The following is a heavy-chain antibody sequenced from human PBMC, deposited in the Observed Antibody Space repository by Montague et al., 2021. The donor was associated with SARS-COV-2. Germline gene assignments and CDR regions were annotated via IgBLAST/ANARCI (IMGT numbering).Heavy chain of an antibody. D-gene: IGHD6-13*01. Sequence: SETLSLTCTVSDGAIGGYYWSWVRQPPGKGLQWVGYVHSGGSASYNPSLKSRVTISVDTSKTQFSLKVNSVTAADTAVYYCARRSGSSNWHWKGAFYYMDVWGKGTTVIVSS. J-gene: IGHJ6*03. V-gene: IGHV4-59*08. CDR3: ARRSGSSNWHWKGAFYYMDV. CDR2: VHSGGSA. CDR1: DGAIGGYY.